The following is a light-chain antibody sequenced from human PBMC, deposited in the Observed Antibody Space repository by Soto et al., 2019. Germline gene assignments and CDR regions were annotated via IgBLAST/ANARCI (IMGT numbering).Light chain of an antibody. J-gene: IGLJ2*01. CDR2: EVS. Sequence: QSALTQPPSASGSPGQSVTISCTGTSSDVGGYNYVSWYQQHTGKAPKPMIYEVSKRPSGVPDRFSGSKSGNTASLTVSGLQAEDEADYYCSSYAGSNNLVVFGGGTKLTVL. CDR3: SSYAGSNNLVV. CDR1: SSDVGGYNY. V-gene: IGLV2-8*01.